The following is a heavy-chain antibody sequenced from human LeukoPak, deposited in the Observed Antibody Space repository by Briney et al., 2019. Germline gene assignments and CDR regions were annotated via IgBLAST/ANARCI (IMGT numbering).Heavy chain of an antibody. D-gene: IGHD2-2*01. Sequence: GASVKVSCKASGYTFTSYDINWVRQATGQGLEWMGWMNPNSGNTGYAQKFQGRVTMTRNTSISTAYMELSSLRSEDTAVYYCAKVHCISTNCNHIWTYFDYWGQGTLVTVSS. J-gene: IGHJ4*02. CDR2: MNPNSGNT. V-gene: IGHV1-8*01. CDR3: AKVHCISTNCNHIWTYFDY. CDR1: GYTFTSYD.